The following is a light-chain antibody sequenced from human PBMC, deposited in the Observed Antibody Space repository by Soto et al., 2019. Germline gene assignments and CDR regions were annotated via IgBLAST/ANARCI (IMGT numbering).Light chain of an antibody. Sequence: EIVLTQSPATLSLSPGERATLSCMSFQSIGRFLAWYQHKPGQAPRFLIYDASNRATGIPARFSASGSETDFTLTISSLEPEDFAVYYCQQRSSRPREISFGQGTRLENK. CDR1: QSIGRF. CDR3: QQRSSRPREIS. V-gene: IGKV3-11*01. CDR2: DAS. J-gene: IGKJ5*01.